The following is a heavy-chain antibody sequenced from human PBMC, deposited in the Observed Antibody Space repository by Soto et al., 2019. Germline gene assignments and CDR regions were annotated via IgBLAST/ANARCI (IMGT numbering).Heavy chain of an antibody. Sequence: SLPYTVSDGTIISGGYYWSWIRQHPEKGLEWIGYIYYSGSTYYNPSLKSRVTISVDTSKNQFSLKLSSVTAADTAVYFRARDFGNCSGGSCYSRWFDFWVQGTLVTVSS. V-gene: IGHV4-31*03. CDR2: IYYSGST. CDR3: ARDFGNCSGGSCYSRWFDF. J-gene: IGHJ5*01. CDR1: DGTIISGGYY. D-gene: IGHD2-15*01.